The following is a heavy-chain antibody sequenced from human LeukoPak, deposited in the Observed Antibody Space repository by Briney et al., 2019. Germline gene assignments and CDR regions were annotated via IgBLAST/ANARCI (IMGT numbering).Heavy chain of an antibody. CDR1: GFILSDYT. D-gene: IGHD3-10*01. V-gene: IGHV3-NL1*01. Sequence: GGSLRLSCATSGFILSDYTIAWVRQAPGKGLEWVSTMSAAGTYKSYADSLKGRFTMSRDNSKNTLYLQMNSRRAEDTAVYYCAKLGKTENHYGSGRFSYYYYMDVWGKGTTVTISS. CDR2: MSAAGTYK. CDR3: AKLGKTENHYGSGRFSYYYYMDV. J-gene: IGHJ6*03.